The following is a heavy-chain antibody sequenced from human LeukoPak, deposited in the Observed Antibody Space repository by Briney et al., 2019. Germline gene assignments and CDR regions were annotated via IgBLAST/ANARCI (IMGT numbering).Heavy chain of an antibody. CDR1: GGSISSSSYY. Sequence: NPSETLSLTCTVSGGSISSSSYYWGWIRQPPGKGLEWIGTIFYSGSTYYNPSLKNRVTISVDTSKNQFSLKLSSVTAADTAVYYCASIFLYYYDSSGYPLPFDYWGQGTLVTVSS. D-gene: IGHD3-22*01. V-gene: IGHV4-39*07. CDR3: ASIFLYYYDSSGYPLPFDY. J-gene: IGHJ4*02. CDR2: IFYSGST.